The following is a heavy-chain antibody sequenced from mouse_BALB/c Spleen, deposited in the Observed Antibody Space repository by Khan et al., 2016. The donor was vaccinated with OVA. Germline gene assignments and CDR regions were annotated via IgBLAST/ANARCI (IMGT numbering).Heavy chain of an antibody. Sequence: QVQLKQSGAELAKPGASVKMSCKASGYTFTTYWMHWVKQRPGQGLEWIGYINPTSGYTEYNEKFKDRAILSADKSSSTAYMQLSSLTSEYSAVYYCTRDRIDYWGQGTTLTVSS. CDR1: GYTFTTYW. CDR3: TRDRIDY. J-gene: IGHJ2*01. CDR2: INPTSGYT. V-gene: IGHV1-7*01.